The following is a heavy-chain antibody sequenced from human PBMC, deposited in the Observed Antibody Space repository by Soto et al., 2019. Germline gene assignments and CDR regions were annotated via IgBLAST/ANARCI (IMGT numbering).Heavy chain of an antibody. Sequence: GGSLRLSCAASGFTFSSYAMSWVRQAPGKGLEWVSAISGSGGSTYYADSVKGRFTISRDNSKNTLYLQMNSLRAEDTAVYYCAKXGGLYGGYYYYYYGMDVWGQGTTVTVSS. J-gene: IGHJ6*02. CDR1: GFTFSSYA. D-gene: IGHD6-25*01. CDR3: AKXGGLYGGYYYYYYGMDV. V-gene: IGHV3-23*01. CDR2: ISGSGGST.